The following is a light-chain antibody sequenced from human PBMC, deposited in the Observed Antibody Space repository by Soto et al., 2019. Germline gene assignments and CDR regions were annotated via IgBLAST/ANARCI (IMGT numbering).Light chain of an antibody. CDR2: EVS. CDR3: SSYTSINSYV. J-gene: IGLJ1*01. V-gene: IGLV2-14*01. CDR1: SSDVGGYNY. Sequence: QLVLTQPASVSGSPGQSITISCTGTSSDVGGYNYVSWYQQHPGKGPKLMIYEVSNRPSGVSNRFSGSRSGNTASLTISGLQAEDEADYYCSSYTSINSYVFGSGTQLTVL.